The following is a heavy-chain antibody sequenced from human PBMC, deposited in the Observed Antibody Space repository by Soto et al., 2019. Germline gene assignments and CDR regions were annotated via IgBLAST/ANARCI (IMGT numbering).Heavy chain of an antibody. D-gene: IGHD2-8*01. Sequence: PSGTLSLTCTVSGGSISSGSYYWGWIRQPPGKGLEWIGSIYYSGSTYYNPSLKSRVTISVDTSKNQFSLKLSSVTAADTAVYYCASSPGGILYLVPITYYYYGMDVWGQGTTVSVSS. J-gene: IGHJ6*02. CDR2: IYYSGST. CDR1: GGSISSGSYY. V-gene: IGHV4-39*01. CDR3: ASSPGGILYLVPITYYYYGMDV.